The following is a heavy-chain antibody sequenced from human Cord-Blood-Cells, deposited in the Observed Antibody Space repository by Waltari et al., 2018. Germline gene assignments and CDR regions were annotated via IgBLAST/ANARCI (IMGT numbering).Heavy chain of an antibody. Sequence: QVQLVESGGGVVQPGGSLRLSCAASGFTFSSPGMHRARQAPGKGLEWVAFIRYDGSNKYYADSVKGRFTISRDNSKNTLYLQMNSLRAEDTTVYYCAKDSSLYSNYEDYWGQGTLVTVSS. CDR1: GFTFSSPG. CDR2: IRYDGSNK. CDR3: AKDSSLYSNYEDY. D-gene: IGHD4-4*01. V-gene: IGHV3-30*02. J-gene: IGHJ4*02.